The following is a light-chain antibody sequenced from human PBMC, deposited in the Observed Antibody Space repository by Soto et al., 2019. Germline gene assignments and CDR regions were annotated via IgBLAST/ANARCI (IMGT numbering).Light chain of an antibody. CDR1: QSVSSSY. CDR2: GAS. J-gene: IGKJ2*01. CDR3: QLNGSSGYT. V-gene: IGKV3-20*01. Sequence: EIVLTQSPGTLSLSPGERATLSCRASQSVSSSYLAWYQQKPGQAPRLLIYGASSRATGIPDRFSGSGSGTDFTLTISRLEPEDFAVYYCQLNGSSGYTLGQGTKLEIK.